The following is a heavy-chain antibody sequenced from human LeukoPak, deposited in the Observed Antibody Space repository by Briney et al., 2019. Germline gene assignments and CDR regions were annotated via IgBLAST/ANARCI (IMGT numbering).Heavy chain of an antibody. V-gene: IGHV3-30-3*01. D-gene: IGHD3-22*01. CDR2: ISYDGSNK. CDR1: GFTFSSYA. CDR3: ARGKTYYYDSSGYYTGLIGYYFDY. J-gene: IGHJ4*02. Sequence: PGGSLRLSCAASGFTFSSYAMHWVRQAPGKGLEWVAVISYDGSNKYYADSVKGRFTISRDNSKNTLYLQMNSLRAEDTAVYYCARGKTYYYDSSGYYTGLIGYYFDYWGQGTLVTVSS.